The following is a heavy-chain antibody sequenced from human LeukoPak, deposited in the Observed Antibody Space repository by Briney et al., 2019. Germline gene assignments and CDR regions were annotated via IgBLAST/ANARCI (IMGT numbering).Heavy chain of an antibody. Sequence: GASVKVSCKASGYTFTSYGISWVRQAPGQGLEWMGWISAYKGNTNYAQKLQGRVTMTTDTSTGTAYMELRSLRSDDTAVYYCARVHYYDSSGYYFYWGQGTLVTVSS. V-gene: IGHV1-18*01. CDR3: ARVHYYDSSGYYFY. CDR1: GYTFTSYG. D-gene: IGHD3-22*01. CDR2: ISAYKGNT. J-gene: IGHJ4*02.